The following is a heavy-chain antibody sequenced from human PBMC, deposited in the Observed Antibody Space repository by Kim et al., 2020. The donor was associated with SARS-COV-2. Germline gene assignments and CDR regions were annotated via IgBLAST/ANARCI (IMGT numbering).Heavy chain of an antibody. D-gene: IGHD6-13*01. CDR2: T. V-gene: IGHV1-2*04. CDR3: ARESWYRAFDI. Sequence: TNYAQKCQGWVTMTRDTSISTAYMELSRLRADDTAVYYCARESWYRAFDIWGQGTMVTVSS. J-gene: IGHJ3*02.